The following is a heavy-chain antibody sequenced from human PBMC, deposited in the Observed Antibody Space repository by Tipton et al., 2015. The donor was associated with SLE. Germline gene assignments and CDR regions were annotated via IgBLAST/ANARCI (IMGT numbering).Heavy chain of an antibody. V-gene: IGHV4-39*07. Sequence: TLSLTCTVSGGPISHYYWGWIRQPPGKGLEWIGSIYYSGSTYYNPSLKSRVTISVDTSKNQFSLKLSSVTAADTAVYYCARVVEEYQMLYYHYYYYMDVWGTGTTVTVPS. CDR2: IYYSGST. J-gene: IGHJ6*03. CDR3: ARVVEEYQMLYYHYYYYMDV. CDR1: GGPISHYY. D-gene: IGHD2-2*01.